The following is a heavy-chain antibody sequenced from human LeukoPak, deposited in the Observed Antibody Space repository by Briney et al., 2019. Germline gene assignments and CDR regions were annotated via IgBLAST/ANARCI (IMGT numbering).Heavy chain of an antibody. CDR3: AKGAGGFSYYNWFDP. CDR1: GGSVSDYY. V-gene: IGHV4-59*02. D-gene: IGHD5-18*01. CDR2: IYYSGST. J-gene: IGHJ5*02. Sequence: SETLSLTCTVSGGSVSDYYWSWIRQPPGKGLEWIGYIYYSGSTDYNPSLKSRVTISVDTSKNQFSLKLASVTAADTAIYYCAKGAGGFSYYNWFDPWGQGTLVTVSS.